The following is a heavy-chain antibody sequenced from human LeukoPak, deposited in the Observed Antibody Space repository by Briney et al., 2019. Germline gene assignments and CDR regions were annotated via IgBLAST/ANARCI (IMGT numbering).Heavy chain of an antibody. CDR1: GFSVSGYW. Sequence: PGGSLRLSCAVSGFSVSGYWMTWVRQAPGKGLEWVANIKQDGGEKYYVDSVKGRFTISRDNAMNSLYLQMNSLRAEDTAVYYCARFKFNGDSYTPLLIWGQGTLVTVSS. D-gene: IGHD2-2*02. CDR3: ARFKFNGDSYTPLLI. V-gene: IGHV3-7*01. CDR2: IKQDGGEK. J-gene: IGHJ4*02.